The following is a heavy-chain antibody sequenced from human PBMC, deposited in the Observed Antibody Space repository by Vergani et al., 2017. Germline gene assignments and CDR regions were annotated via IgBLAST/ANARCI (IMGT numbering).Heavy chain of an antibody. CDR2: IYYSGST. CDR3: ARGSHDFWSGYYL. CDR1: GGSVSSGSYY. J-gene: IGHJ5*02. Sequence: QVQLQESGPGLVKPSETLSLTCTVSGGSVSSGSYYWSWIRQPAGKGLEWIGYIYYSGSTNYNPSLKSRVTISVDTSKNQFSLKLSSVTAADTAVYYCARGSHDFWSGYYLWGQGTLVTVSA. D-gene: IGHD3-3*01. V-gene: IGHV4-61*10.